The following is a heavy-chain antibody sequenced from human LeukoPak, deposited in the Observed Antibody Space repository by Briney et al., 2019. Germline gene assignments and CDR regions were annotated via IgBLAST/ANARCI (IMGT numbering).Heavy chain of an antibody. CDR1: GYTFTSYY. CDR2: INPSGGST. V-gene: IGHV1-46*01. J-gene: IGHJ3*02. Sequence: GALVKVSCKASGYTFTSYYMHWVRQAPGQGLEWMGIINPSGGSTSYAQKFQGRVTMTRDTSTSTVYMELSSLRSEDTAVYYCARDNNGIAARIDAFDIWGQGTMVTVSS. D-gene: IGHD6-6*01. CDR3: ARDNNGIAARIDAFDI.